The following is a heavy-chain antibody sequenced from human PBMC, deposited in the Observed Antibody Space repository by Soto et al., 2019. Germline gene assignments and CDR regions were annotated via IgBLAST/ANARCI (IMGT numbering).Heavy chain of an antibody. V-gene: IGHV3-21*02. CDR1: GFTFSRYG. CDR2: ISSSTSYV. J-gene: IGHJ5*01. Sequence: EVQLVESGGGLVKPGGSLRLSCAASGFTFSRYGMNWLRQAPGKGLEWVASISSSTSYVYYADSVKGRFSTSRDNAKNILYLEMYGLRTEVTAVYYCARDPSEGRVGNWFESWGQGTLVTVSS. D-gene: IGHD2-2*01. CDR3: ARDPSEGRVGNWFES.